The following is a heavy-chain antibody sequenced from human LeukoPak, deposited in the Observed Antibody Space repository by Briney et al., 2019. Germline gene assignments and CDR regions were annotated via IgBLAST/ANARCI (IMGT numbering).Heavy chain of an antibody. CDR3: ARHGRGLTGY. V-gene: IGHV4-34*01. CDR2: INHSGST. J-gene: IGHJ4*02. CDR1: GGSFSGYY. D-gene: IGHD1-14*01. Sequence: SETLSLTCAVYGGSFSGYYWSWIRQPPGKGLEWIGEINHSGSTNYNPSLKSRVTISVDTSKNQFSLKLSSVTAADTAVYYCARHGRGLTGYWGQGTLVTVSS.